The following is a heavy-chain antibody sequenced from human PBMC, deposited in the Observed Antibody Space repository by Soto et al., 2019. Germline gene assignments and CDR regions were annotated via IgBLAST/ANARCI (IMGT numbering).Heavy chain of an antibody. CDR3: ARAQYCSSTSCPRYYYYYYGMDV. CDR1: GFTFSSYS. V-gene: IGHV3-21*01. CDR2: ISSSSSYI. Sequence: EVQLVESGGGLVKPGGSLRLSCAASGFTFSSYSMNWVRQAPGKGLEWVSSISSSSSYIYYADSVKGRFTISRDNAKNSLYLQMNSLRAEDTAVYYCARAQYCSSTSCPRYYYYYYGMDVWAKGPRSPSP. J-gene: IGHJ6*02. D-gene: IGHD2-2*01.